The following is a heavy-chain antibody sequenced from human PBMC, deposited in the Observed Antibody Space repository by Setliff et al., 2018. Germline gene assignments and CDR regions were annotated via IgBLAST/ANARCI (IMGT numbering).Heavy chain of an antibody. CDR1: GGSISSHY. V-gene: IGHV4-34*01. CDR3: ARGRNVAARLLDS. Sequence: SETLSLTCTVSGGSISSHYWTWIRQPPGKGLEWIGEINHSGTTNYHPSLRSRVTISVDTSKNQFSLKVTSVTAADTSVYFCARGRNVAARLLDSWGQGTLVTVSS. D-gene: IGHD6-6*01. CDR2: INHSGTT. J-gene: IGHJ4*02.